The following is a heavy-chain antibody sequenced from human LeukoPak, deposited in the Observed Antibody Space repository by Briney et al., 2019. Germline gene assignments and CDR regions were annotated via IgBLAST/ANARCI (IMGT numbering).Heavy chain of an antibody. Sequence: ASVKVSCKASGYTFTGYYMHWVRQAPGQGLEWMGWISPNSGDTDIAQKFQGRVTMTRDTSIATSYMEVDSLTSDDTAVYYCARESACGTTNCLAPADWLVPWGQGTLVIVSS. J-gene: IGHJ5*02. CDR2: ISPNSGDT. CDR1: GYTFTGYY. V-gene: IGHV1-2*02. CDR3: ARESACGTTNCLAPADWLVP. D-gene: IGHD2-2*01.